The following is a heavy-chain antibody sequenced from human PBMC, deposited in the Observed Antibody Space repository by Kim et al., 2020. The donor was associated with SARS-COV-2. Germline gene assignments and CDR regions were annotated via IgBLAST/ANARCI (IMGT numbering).Heavy chain of an antibody. D-gene: IGHD3-9*01. Sequence: GGSLGLSCAASGFTFSSYAMHWVRQAPGKGLEWVAVISYDGSNKYYVDSVKGRFTISRDNSKNTLYLQMNSLRAEDTAVYYCARDLERYFDWLLFGYWGQGTLVTVSS. CDR1: GFTFSSYA. CDR2: ISYDGSNK. CDR3: ARDLERYFDWLLFGY. J-gene: IGHJ4*02. V-gene: IGHV3-30*04.